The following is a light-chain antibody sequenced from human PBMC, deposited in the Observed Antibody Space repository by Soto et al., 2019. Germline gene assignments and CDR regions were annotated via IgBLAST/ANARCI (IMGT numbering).Light chain of an antibody. Sequence: QSVLTQSPSTSGTPGQRVTISCSGSSSNIGGNIVNWYQQIPGTAPKLLIYTNNQRPSGIPDRFSGSKSGTSASLAISGLQSEDEADYYCAVWDDSLNGVLFGGGTKVT. CDR3: AVWDDSLNGVL. CDR2: TNN. V-gene: IGLV1-44*01. CDR1: SSNIGGNI. J-gene: IGLJ2*01.